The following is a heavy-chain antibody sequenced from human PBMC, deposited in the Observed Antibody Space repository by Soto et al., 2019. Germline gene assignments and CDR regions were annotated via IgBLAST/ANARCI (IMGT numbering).Heavy chain of an antibody. CDR3: ARGIAAAGTRRYYYYGMDV. V-gene: IGHV4-39*01. CDR1: GGSISSSSYY. D-gene: IGHD6-13*01. CDR2: IYYSGST. J-gene: IGHJ6*02. Sequence: PSETLSLTCTVSGGSISSSSYYWGWIRQPPGKGLEWIGSIYYSGSTYYDPSLKSRVTISVDTSKNQFTLKLSSVTAADTAVYYCARGIAAAGTRRYYYYGMDVWGQGTTVTVSS.